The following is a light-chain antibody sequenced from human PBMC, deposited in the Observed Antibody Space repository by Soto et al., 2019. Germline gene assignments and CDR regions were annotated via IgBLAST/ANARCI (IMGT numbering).Light chain of an antibody. Sequence: EIVMTQSPATLSVSPGERVTLSCRASQSVNSNMAWYQQKPGQVPRVLIYGASTRATGIPARFSGSRSGTEFTLTITNLQPEDFAVYHCQQYDNWPPWTFGQGTKVEIK. CDR1: QSVNSN. CDR3: QQYDNWPPWT. V-gene: IGKV3-15*01. J-gene: IGKJ1*01. CDR2: GAS.